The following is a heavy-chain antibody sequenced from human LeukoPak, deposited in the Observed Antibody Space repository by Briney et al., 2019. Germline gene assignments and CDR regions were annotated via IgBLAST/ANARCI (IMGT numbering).Heavy chain of an antibody. CDR3: ARTYDSSGYYTAPIDY. CDR2: IIPILGIA. J-gene: IGHJ4*02. CDR1: GGTFSSYA. Sequence: SVKVSCKASGGTFSSYAISWVRQAPGQGLEWMGRIIPILGIANYAQKFQGRVTITADKSTSTAYMELSSLRSEDTAVYYCARTYDSSGYYTAPIDYWGQGTLVAVSS. D-gene: IGHD3-22*01. V-gene: IGHV1-69*04.